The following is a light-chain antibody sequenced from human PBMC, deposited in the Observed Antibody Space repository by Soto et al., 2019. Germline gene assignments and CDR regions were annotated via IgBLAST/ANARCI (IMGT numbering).Light chain of an antibody. J-gene: IGKJ3*01. Sequence: DIPMTQSPSSLSASVGDRVTITCRASQGISSYLAWYQQKPGKVPKLLIYAASTLQPGVPSRFSGSGSGTDFTLTISSLQPEDVATYYCQKYNSAPQTFGPGTKVDIK. CDR3: QKYNSAPQT. CDR2: AAS. CDR1: QGISSY. V-gene: IGKV1-27*01.